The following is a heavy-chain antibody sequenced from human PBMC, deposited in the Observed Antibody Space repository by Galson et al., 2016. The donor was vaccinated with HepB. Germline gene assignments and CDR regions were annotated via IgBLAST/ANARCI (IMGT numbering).Heavy chain of an antibody. V-gene: IGHV4-59*01. J-gene: IGHJ5*02. CDR2: VYYSGTT. CDR3: ARAVSASGKGWFDP. Sequence: SETLSLTCSVSSGSIGSYHWNWIRQPPGKGLEWIGSVYYSGTTAYNPSLKSRVTISVDTSKNQFSLNLNSVTAADTAMYYCARAVSASGKGWFDPWGQGILVTVSS. D-gene: IGHD1-1*01. CDR1: SGSIGSYH.